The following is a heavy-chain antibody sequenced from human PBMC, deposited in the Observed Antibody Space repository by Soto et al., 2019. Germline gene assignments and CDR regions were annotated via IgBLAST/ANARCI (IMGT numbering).Heavy chain of an antibody. CDR3: ARAAAGTGYFDC. CDR2: IGAAGDT. CDR1: GFIFSSYD. D-gene: IGHD6-13*01. J-gene: IGHJ4*02. Sequence: QPGGSLRLSCAASGFIFSSYDMHWVRQAPGKGLEWVSTIGAAGDTYYPGSVKGRFTISRENAKNSLYLQMNSLRAGDTAVYYCARAAAGTGYFDCWGQGTLVTVSS. V-gene: IGHV3-13*01.